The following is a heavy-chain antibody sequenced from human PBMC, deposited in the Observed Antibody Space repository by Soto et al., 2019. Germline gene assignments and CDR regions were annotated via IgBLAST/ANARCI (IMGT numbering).Heavy chain of an antibody. CDR1: GGSFSSYY. V-gene: IGHV4-4*07. Sequence: QVQLQESGPGLVKPSETLSLSCTVSGGSFSSYYCNWVRKSAGKGLEWIGRVYPTGGTTYNPSLKSRLTMSVDTSKNQFALRLTSMTAADTAVYYCATGRSEVVPGAMDTWGQGTLVTVSS. D-gene: IGHD2-2*01. J-gene: IGHJ5*02. CDR2: VYPTGGT. CDR3: ATGRSEVVPGAMDT.